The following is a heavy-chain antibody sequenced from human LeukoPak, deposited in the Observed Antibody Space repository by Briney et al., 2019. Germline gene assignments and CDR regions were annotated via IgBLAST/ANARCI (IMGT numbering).Heavy chain of an antibody. J-gene: IGHJ6*02. D-gene: IGHD3-10*01. CDR3: ARDQHYYGSGSYGMDV. CDR1: GFTVSSNY. CDR2: IYSGGST. Sequence: GGSLRLSCAASGFTVSSNYMSWVRQAPGKGLEWVSVIYSGGSTYYADSVKGRFTISRDNSKNTLYLQMNSLRAEDTAVYYCARDQHYYGSGSYGMDVWGQGTTVTVSS. V-gene: IGHV3-66*01.